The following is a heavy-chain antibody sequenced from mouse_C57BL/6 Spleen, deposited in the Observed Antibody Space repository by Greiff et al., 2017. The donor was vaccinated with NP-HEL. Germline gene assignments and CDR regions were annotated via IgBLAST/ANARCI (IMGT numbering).Heavy chain of an antibody. CDR1: GYTFTSYW. J-gene: IGHJ4*01. V-gene: IGHV1-64*01. CDR3: ARSYSNYVPIAMGY. D-gene: IGHD2-5*01. CDR2: IHHNSGST. Sequence: QVQLQQPGAELVKPGASVKLSCKASGYTFTSYWMHWVKQRPGQGLEWIGMIHHNSGSTNYNEKFKSKATLTVDISSSTAYMQLSSLTSEDSAVYYCARSYSNYVPIAMGYWGQGTSVTVAS.